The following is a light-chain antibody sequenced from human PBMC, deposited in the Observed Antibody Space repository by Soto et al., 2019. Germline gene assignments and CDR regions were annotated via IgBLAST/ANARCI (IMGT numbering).Light chain of an antibody. CDR3: QQRKNWPPIT. CDR2: GAS. CDR1: QSVDIS. Sequence: EIVLTQSPATLSVSPGERVILSCRASQSVDISLAWYQQKPGQAPRLLIYGASTRATDTPGTFSGRGSGTEFTLTIGSLEPEDSAVYYCQQRKNWPPITFGQGTRLEIK. V-gene: IGKV3-15*01. J-gene: IGKJ5*01.